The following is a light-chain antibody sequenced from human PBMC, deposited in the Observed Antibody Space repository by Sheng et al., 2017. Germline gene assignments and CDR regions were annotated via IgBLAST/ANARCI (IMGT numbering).Light chain of an antibody. CDR2: DKN. J-gene: IGLJ2*01. CDR1: SSNIGAGFP. CDR3: QSYDNRLSVV. Sequence: QSVLTQPPSVSGAPGQRVTISCTGTSSNIGAGFPVHWYRQLPGTAPRVLIYDKNRRPSGVPDRFSTSRSGTSASLAITGPQPEDEAYYYCQSYDNRLSVVFGGGTKLTVL. V-gene: IGLV1-40*02.